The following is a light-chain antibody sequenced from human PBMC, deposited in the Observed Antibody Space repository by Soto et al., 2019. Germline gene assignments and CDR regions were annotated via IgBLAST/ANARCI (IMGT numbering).Light chain of an antibody. Sequence: EIVMTQSPAAMSVSPGERATLSCKASQSVSNNLAWYQQKPGQTPRLLIYDASTRATSVPARFSGSGSGTDFALTISSLQSEDFAVYYCQQYNNWPPWTFGQGTKVESK. CDR3: QQYNNWPPWT. V-gene: IGKV3-15*01. CDR1: QSVSNN. J-gene: IGKJ1*01. CDR2: DAS.